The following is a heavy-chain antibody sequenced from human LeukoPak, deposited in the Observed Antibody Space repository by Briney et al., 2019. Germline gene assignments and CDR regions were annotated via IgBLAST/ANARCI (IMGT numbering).Heavy chain of an antibody. CDR2: ISAYNGNT. CDR1: GYTFTSYG. CDR3: ARAEDTAMVFDY. D-gene: IGHD5-18*01. V-gene: IGHV1-18*01. J-gene: IGHJ4*02. Sequence: ASVKISCKASGYTFTSYGISWVRQAPGQGLEWMGWISAYNGNTNYAQKLQGRVTMTTDTSTSTAYMELRSLRSDDTAVYYCARAEDTAMVFDYWGQGTRVTVSS.